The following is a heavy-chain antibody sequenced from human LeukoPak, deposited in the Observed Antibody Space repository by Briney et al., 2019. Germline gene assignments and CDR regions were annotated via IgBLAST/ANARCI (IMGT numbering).Heavy chain of an antibody. V-gene: IGHV3-7*01. CDR1: GFTFSSYW. J-gene: IGHJ4*02. CDR2: IKQDGSEK. D-gene: IGHD3-22*01. CDR3: ARDWSSGYYSPSCDY. Sequence: GGSLRPSCAASGFTFSSYWMSWVRQAPGKGLEWVANIKQDGSEKYYVDSVKGRFTISRDNAKNSLYLQMNSLRAEDTAVYYCARDWSSGYYSPSCDYWGQGTLVTVSS.